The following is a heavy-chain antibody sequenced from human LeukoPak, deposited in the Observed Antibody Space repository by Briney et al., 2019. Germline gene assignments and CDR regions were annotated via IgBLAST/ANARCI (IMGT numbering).Heavy chain of an antibody. D-gene: IGHD1-26*01. Sequence: GGSLRLSCAASGFTFSNYWMHWVRQAPGKGLVWVSRINSDGSSTSYADSVKGRFTISRDNAKNTLYLQMNSLRAEDTAVYYCTRVSSGSYFGYYYYYMDVWGKGTTVTVSS. CDR1: GFTFSNYW. J-gene: IGHJ6*03. CDR2: INSDGSST. V-gene: IGHV3-74*01. CDR3: TRVSSGSYFGYYYYYMDV.